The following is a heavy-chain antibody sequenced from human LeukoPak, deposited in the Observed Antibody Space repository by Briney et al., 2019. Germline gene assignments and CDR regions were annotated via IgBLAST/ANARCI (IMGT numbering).Heavy chain of an antibody. Sequence: SETLSLTCTVSGYSISSGYYWGWIRQPPGKGLEWIGSIYHSGSTYYNPSLKSRVTISVDTSKNQFSLKLSSVTAADTAVYYCASLGELSLFYFDYWAREPWSPSPQ. CDR2: IYHSGST. CDR1: GYSISSGYY. V-gene: IGHV4-38-2*02. CDR3: ASLGELSLFYFDY. J-gene: IGHJ4*02. D-gene: IGHD3-16*02.